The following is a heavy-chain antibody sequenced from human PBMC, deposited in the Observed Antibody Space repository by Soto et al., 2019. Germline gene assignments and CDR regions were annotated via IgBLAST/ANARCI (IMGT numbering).Heavy chain of an antibody. CDR1: GGSFSCYY. D-gene: IGHD3-3*02. J-gene: IGHJ6*02. CDR2: INPRGST. V-gene: IGHV4-34*01. Sequence: SERLSLTCAVYGGSFSCYYWTWIRQAPGKGLEWIGEINPRGSTIYTSALKSRVTISVDTSTIKFPLMLYSVSAADKAVYYCARDRQYYHFWGCYENEGPYDMDVWGQGTTVIVSS. CDR3: ARDRQYYHFWGCYENEGPYDMDV.